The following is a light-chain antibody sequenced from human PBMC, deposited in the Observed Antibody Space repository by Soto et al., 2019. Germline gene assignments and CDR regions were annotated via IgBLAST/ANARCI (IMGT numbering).Light chain of an antibody. J-gene: IGKJ3*01. V-gene: IGKV1-5*03. CDR1: QSISSW. CDR2: KAS. CDR3: QHSFT. Sequence: DIPMTQSPSTLSASVGDRVTITCRASQSISSWLAWYQQKPGKAPKLLIYKASTLESGVPSRFSGRGSGTEFTFTISSLQPDDVDKYYCQHSFTFGTGTKVDIK.